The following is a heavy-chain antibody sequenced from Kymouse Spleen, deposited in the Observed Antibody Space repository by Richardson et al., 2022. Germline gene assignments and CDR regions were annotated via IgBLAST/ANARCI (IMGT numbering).Heavy chain of an antibody. CDR1: GFTFSGSA. CDR3: TRHPIFGVVGDY. CDR2: IRSKANSYAT. J-gene: IGHJ4*02. Sequence: EVQLVESGGGLVQPGGSLKLSCAASGFTFSGSAMHWVRQASGKGLEWVGRIRSKANSYATAYAASVKGRFTISRDDSKNTAYLQMNSLKTEDTAVYYCTRHPIFGVVGDYWGQGTLVTVSS. V-gene: IGHV3-73*02. D-gene: IGHD3-3*01.